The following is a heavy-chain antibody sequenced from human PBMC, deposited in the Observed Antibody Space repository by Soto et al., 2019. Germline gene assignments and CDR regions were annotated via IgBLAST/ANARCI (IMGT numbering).Heavy chain of an antibody. V-gene: IGHV3-23*01. J-gene: IGHJ4*02. CDR2: ISGSGGTA. D-gene: IGHD1-1*01. CDR1: GFTFSSYA. CDR3: AKGRGQNWNFDY. Sequence: EVQLLESGGGSVQPGGSLRLSCAASGFTFSSYAMHWVRRPPGKGLEWVSSISGSGGTAYYADSLKGRFSISRDSLVNTLYLQMSSLRAEDTAVYYCAKGRGQNWNFDYWGQGTLVTVSP.